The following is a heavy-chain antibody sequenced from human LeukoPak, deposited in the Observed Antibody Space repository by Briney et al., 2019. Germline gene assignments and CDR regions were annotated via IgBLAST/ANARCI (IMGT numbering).Heavy chain of an antibody. Sequence: ASVKVSCKASGYTFTSYGISWVRQAPGQGLEWMGWISAYNSNTNYAQKLQGRVTMTTDTSTSTAYMELRSLRSDDTAVYYWARDRAAAGQRVFDYWGQGTLVTVSS. CDR1: GYTFTSYG. CDR3: ARDRAAAGQRVFDY. V-gene: IGHV1-18*01. J-gene: IGHJ4*02. CDR2: ISAYNSNT. D-gene: IGHD6-13*01.